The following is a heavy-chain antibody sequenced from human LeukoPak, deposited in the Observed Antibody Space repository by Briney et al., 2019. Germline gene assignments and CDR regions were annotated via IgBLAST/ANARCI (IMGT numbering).Heavy chain of an antibody. CDR3: ASIPISSRYYFDY. CDR2: IYYSGST. CDR1: GGSISSSSYY. D-gene: IGHD2-2*02. Sequence: SETLSLTCTVCGGSISSSSYYWGWIRQPPGKGLEWIGSIYYSGSTYYNPSLKSRVTISVDTSKNQFSLKLSSVTAADTAVYYCASIPISSRYYFDYWGQGTLVTVSS. V-gene: IGHV4-39*01. J-gene: IGHJ4*02.